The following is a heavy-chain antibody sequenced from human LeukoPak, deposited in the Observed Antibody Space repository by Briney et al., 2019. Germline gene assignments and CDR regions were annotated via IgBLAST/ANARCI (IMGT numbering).Heavy chain of an antibody. CDR2: ISAYNGNT. D-gene: IGHD3-22*01. Sequence: ASVKVSCKASGYTFTSYGISWVRPAPGQGLEWMGWISAYNGNTNYAQKLQGRVTMTTDTSTSTAYMELRSLRSDDTAVYYCVRYYYDSSGRYYFDYWGQGTLVTVSS. CDR1: GYTFTSYG. V-gene: IGHV1-18*01. CDR3: VRYYYDSSGRYYFDY. J-gene: IGHJ4*02.